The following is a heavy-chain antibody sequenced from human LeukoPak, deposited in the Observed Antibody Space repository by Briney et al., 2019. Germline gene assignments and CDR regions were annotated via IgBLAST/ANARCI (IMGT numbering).Heavy chain of an antibody. CDR1: GYTFTGYY. Sequence: ASVKVSCKASGYTFTGYYMHWARQAPGQGLEWMGWINPNSGGTNYAQKFQGRVTMTRDTSISTAYMELSRLRSDDTAVYYCARENVAVAGTASGDLDYWGQGTLVTVSS. D-gene: IGHD6-19*01. CDR2: INPNSGGT. J-gene: IGHJ4*02. CDR3: ARENVAVAGTASGDLDY. V-gene: IGHV1-2*02.